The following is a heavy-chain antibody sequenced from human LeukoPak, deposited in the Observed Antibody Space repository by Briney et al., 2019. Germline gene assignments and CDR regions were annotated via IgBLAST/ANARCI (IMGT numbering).Heavy chain of an antibody. CDR3: AKAPPRGSYRFDY. J-gene: IGHJ4*02. D-gene: IGHD1-26*01. CDR1: GFTFSSYG. Sequence: GGSLRLSCAASGFTFSSYGMHWVRQAPGKGLEWVAVISYDGSNKYYADSVKGRFTISRDNSKNTLYLQMNSLRAEDTAVYYCAKAPPRGSYRFDYWGQGTLVTVSS. CDR2: ISYDGSNK. V-gene: IGHV3-30*18.